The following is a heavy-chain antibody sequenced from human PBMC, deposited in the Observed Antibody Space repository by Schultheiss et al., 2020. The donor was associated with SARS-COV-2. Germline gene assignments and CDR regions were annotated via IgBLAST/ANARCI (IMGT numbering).Heavy chain of an antibody. V-gene: IGHV3-21*01. D-gene: IGHD6-13*01. J-gene: IGHJ4*02. CDR3: ARDSRAAAETPIDY. CDR2: ISSSSSYI. CDR1: GFTFSSYS. Sequence: GGSLRLSCAASGFTFSSYSMNWVRQAPGKGLEWVSSISSSSSYIYYADSVKGRFTISRDNSKNTLYLQMNSLRAEDTAVYYCARDSRAAAETPIDYWGQGTLVTVSS.